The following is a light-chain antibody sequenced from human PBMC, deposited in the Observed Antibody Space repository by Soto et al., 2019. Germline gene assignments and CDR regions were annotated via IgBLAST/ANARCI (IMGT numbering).Light chain of an antibody. CDR2: GAS. J-gene: IGKJ1*01. CDR3: QQYNNWPPWT. Sequence: EIVVTQSPSTLSVSPLERPTLSCRASQSVSSNLAWYQQKPGQAPRLLIYGASTRATGIPARFSGSGSGTEFTLTISSLQSEDFAVYYCQQYNNWPPWTFGQGTKVDIK. CDR1: QSVSSN. V-gene: IGKV3-15*01.